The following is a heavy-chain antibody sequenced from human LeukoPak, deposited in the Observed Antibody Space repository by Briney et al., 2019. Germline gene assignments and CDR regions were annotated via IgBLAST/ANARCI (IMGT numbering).Heavy chain of an antibody. CDR2: IYSGGAI. D-gene: IGHD2-21*02. J-gene: IGHJ4*02. CDR1: GFTVSRNF. Sequence: PGGSLRLSCAASGFTVSRNFMTWVRQAPGRGLEWVSVIYSGGAIYYADSVKGRFTISRDNAKNTLYLQMNSLRDEDTAVYYCARAAYCGGDCHYNFDYWGQGTLVTVSS. V-gene: IGHV3-66*01. CDR3: ARAAYCGGDCHYNFDY.